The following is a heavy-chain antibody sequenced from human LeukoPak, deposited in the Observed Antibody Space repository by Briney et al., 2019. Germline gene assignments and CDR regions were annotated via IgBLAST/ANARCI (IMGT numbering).Heavy chain of an antibody. CDR1: GDSMSSYY. D-gene: IGHD6-25*01. V-gene: IGHV4-59*08. CDR3: ARQNSGARLNV. J-gene: IGHJ6*02. CDR2: IYYSGST. Sequence: KTSETLSLTCTVSGDSMSSYYWSWIRQPPGKGLEWIGHIYYSGSTDYNPSLKSRLTISVDTSKNQFSLQLSSVTAADTAVYFCARQNSGARLNVWGQGTTVTVSS.